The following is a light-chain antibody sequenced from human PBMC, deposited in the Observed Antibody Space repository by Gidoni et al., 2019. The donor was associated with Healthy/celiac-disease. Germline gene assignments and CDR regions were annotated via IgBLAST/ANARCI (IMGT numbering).Light chain of an antibody. CDR2: AAS. CDR1: QSISNS. V-gene: IGKV1-NL1*01. Sequence: DIQMTQSPSSLSASVGYRVTITCRASQSISNSLAWYQQKPGKAPKLLLYAASRLESGVPSRFSGSGSGTDYTLTISSLQPEDFATYYCQQYYSTPVTFXQXTKLEIK. CDR3: QQYYSTPVT. J-gene: IGKJ2*01.